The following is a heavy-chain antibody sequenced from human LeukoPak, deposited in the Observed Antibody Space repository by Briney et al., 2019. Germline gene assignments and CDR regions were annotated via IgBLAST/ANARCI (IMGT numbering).Heavy chain of an antibody. CDR2: IYSGGST. V-gene: IGHV3-53*01. J-gene: IGHJ4*02. CDR1: GFTFTNYA. CDR3: ARVGGH. Sequence: GGSLRLSCVASGFTFTNYAMNWVRQAPGKGLESVSVIYSGGSTYYADSVRGRFTISRDNSKNTLYLQMNSLRVEDTAVYYCARVGGHWGQGTLVTVSS. D-gene: IGHD3-10*01.